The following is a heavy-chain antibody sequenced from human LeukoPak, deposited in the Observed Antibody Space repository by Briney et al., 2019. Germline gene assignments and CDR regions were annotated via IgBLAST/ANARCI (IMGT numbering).Heavy chain of an antibody. J-gene: IGHJ4*02. CDR2: INHSGSH. CDR1: GGSFSGYY. Sequence: SETLSLTCAVYGGSFSGYYWSWIRQPPGKGLEWIGEINHSGSHNYNPSLKSRVTISVDTSKNQFSLKVTSVSAADTAVYYCARGPFEGYQQWLAYWGQGTRVSVSS. D-gene: IGHD6-19*01. CDR3: ARGPFEGYQQWLAY. V-gene: IGHV4-34*01.